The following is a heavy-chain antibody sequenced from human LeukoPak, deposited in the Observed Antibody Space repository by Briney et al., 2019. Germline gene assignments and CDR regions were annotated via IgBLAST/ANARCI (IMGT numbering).Heavy chain of an antibody. CDR2: IIPIFGTA. CDR3: ARGFNSSDFPNYYYGMDV. Sequence: SVKVSCKASGGTFSSYAISWVRQAPGQGLEWMGGIIPIFGTANYAQKFQGRVTITADESTSTAYMELSSLRSEDTAVYYCARGFNSSDFPNYYYGMDVWGQGTTVTVSS. V-gene: IGHV1-69*13. D-gene: IGHD6-25*01. CDR1: GGTFSSYA. J-gene: IGHJ6*02.